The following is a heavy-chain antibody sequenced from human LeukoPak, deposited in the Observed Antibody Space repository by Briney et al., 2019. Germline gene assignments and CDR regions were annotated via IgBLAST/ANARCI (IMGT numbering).Heavy chain of an antibody. CDR1: GFTFSSYA. Sequence: PGGSLRLSCAASGFTFSSYAMSWVRQAPGKGLEWVSAISGSGDSTYYADSVKGRFTISRDNSKNTLYLQMNSLRAEDTAVYYCARDRLFGGYYFDYWGQGTLVTVSS. V-gene: IGHV3-23*01. CDR3: ARDRLFGGYYFDY. CDR2: ISGSGDST. D-gene: IGHD3-22*01. J-gene: IGHJ4*02.